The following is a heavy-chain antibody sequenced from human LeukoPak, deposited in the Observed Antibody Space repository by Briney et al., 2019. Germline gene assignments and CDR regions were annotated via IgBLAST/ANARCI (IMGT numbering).Heavy chain of an antibody. CDR2: IYYTGST. Sequence: SETLSLTCTVSGGSISSHYWSWIRQPPGKGLEWIGYIYYTGSTNYNPSLKSRVTISVDTSRNQFSLRLSSVTAADTAVYYCAREGWGYFFDYWGQGTLVTVSS. V-gene: IGHV4-59*11. D-gene: IGHD7-27*01. CDR3: AREGWGYFFDY. CDR1: GGSISSHY. J-gene: IGHJ4*02.